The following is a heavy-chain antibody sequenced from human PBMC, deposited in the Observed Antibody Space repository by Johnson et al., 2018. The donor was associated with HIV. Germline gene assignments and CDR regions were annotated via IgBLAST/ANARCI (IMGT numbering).Heavy chain of an antibody. CDR1: GFTLNNYA. D-gene: IGHD5-12*01. CDR2: ISYDGSNK. CDR3: ARDRGYRGYDWGAFDI. Sequence: QMQLVESGGGVVQPGRSLRLSCAASGFTLNNYAMHWVRQGPGKGLEWMAVISYDGSNKYYADSVKGRFTISRDNSKNTLYLQMNSLRGEDTSVYYCARDRGYRGYDWGAFDIWGQGTMVTVSS. J-gene: IGHJ3*02. V-gene: IGHV3-30*04.